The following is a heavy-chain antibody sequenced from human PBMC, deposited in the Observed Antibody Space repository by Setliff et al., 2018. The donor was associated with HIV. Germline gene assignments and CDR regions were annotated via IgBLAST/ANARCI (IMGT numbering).Heavy chain of an antibody. CDR2: IYSSGST. J-gene: IGHJ3*02. CDR3: ARAPFYSGYDSHDSSGYYLDAFDI. V-gene: IGHV4-61*05. D-gene: IGHD3-22*01. CDR1: GGSISSTNYF. Sequence: SETLSLTCTVSGGSISSTNYFWGWIRQPPGKGLEWIGYIYSSGSTHQNPSLKSRVTMSVDTSKNQFSLKLSSVTAADTAVYYCARAPFYSGYDSHDSSGYYLDAFDIWGQGTMVTVSS.